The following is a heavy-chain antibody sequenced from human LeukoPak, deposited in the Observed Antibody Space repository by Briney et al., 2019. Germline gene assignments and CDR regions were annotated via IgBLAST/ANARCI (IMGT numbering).Heavy chain of an antibody. Sequence: PSETLSLTCTVSGGSISSGGYYWGWIRQPPGKGLEWIGSIYYSGSTYYNPSLKSRLTISVDTSKNQVSLKLRSVTAADTAVYYCARSYCSSGTCYAVGAFDIWGQGTMVTVSS. D-gene: IGHD2-2*01. CDR2: IYYSGST. V-gene: IGHV4-39*01. J-gene: IGHJ3*02. CDR3: ARSYCSSGTCYAVGAFDI. CDR1: GGSISSGGYY.